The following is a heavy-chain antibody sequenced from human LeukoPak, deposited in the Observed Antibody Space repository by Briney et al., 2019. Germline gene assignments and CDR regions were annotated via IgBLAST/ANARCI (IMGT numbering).Heavy chain of an antibody. V-gene: IGHV3-23*01. Sequence: GGSLRLSCAASGFTFSSYAMSWVRQPPGKGLEWVSTVSGSGGSTYFADSVKGRFTISRDNSKNTLYLQLNSLRAEDTAVYYCARDGFSGPFYIWGQGTMVTVSS. J-gene: IGHJ3*02. D-gene: IGHD3-10*01. CDR3: ARDGFSGPFYI. CDR2: VSGSGGST. CDR1: GFTFSSYA.